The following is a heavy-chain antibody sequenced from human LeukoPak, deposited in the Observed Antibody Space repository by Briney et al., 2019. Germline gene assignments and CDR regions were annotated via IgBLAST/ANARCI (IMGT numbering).Heavy chain of an antibody. CDR3: AMSSLDGEDQKAPYNWFDP. V-gene: IGHV5-51*01. CDR2: IYPGDSDT. CDR1: GYSFTSYW. Sequence: GEPLKISCKGSGYSFTSYWIGWVRQMPGKGLEWMGIIYPGDSDTSYSPSFQGQVTISADKSISTAYLQWSSLKASDTAMYYCAMSSLDGEDQKAPYNWFDPWGQGTLVTVSS. D-gene: IGHD5/OR15-5a*01. J-gene: IGHJ5*02.